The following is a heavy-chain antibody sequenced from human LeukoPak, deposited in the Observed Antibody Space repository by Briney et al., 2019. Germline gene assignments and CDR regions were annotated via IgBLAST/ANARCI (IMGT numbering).Heavy chain of an antibody. Sequence: SETLSLTCAVYGGSFSGYYRSWIRQPPGKGLEWIGEINHSGSTNYNPSLKSRVTISVDTSKNQFSLKLSSVTAADTAVYYCASSYGGNHQPNYYGMDVWGQGTTVTVSS. CDR2: INHSGST. V-gene: IGHV4-34*01. J-gene: IGHJ6*02. CDR3: ASSYGGNHQPNYYGMDV. D-gene: IGHD4-23*01. CDR1: GGSFSGYY.